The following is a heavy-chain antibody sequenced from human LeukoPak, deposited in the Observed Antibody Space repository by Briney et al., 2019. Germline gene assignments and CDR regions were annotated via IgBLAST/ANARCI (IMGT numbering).Heavy chain of an antibody. CDR1: GFTFTSYG. J-gene: IGHJ6*02. Sequence: PGGSLRLSCAASGFTFTSYGMHWVRQAPDKGPEWVAFTSYDGNNKHYADSVKGRFTISRDNSKNTLYLQMNSLRAEDTAVYYCARDVVAATQTFSYGMDVWGQGTTVTVSS. V-gene: IGHV3-30*03. D-gene: IGHD2-15*01. CDR3: ARDVVAATQTFSYGMDV. CDR2: TSYDGNNK.